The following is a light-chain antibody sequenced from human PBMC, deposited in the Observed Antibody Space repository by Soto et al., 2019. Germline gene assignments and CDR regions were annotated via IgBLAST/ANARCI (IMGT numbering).Light chain of an antibody. CDR3: SSFSSTSTLYV. J-gene: IGLJ1*01. CDR2: EVS. V-gene: IGLV2-14*01. Sequence: QSVLTQPASVSGSPGQSITISCTGTNSGVGGHNYVSWYQHHPGKAPKLMIYEVSNRPSGVSNRFSGSKSGNTASLTISGLQAGDEADYHCSSFSSTSTLYVFGTGTKVTVL. CDR1: NSGVGGHNY.